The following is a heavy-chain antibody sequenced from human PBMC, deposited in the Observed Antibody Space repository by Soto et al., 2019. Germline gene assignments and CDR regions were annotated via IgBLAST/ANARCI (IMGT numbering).Heavy chain of an antibody. D-gene: IGHD4-17*01. J-gene: IGHJ4*02. CDR1: GYTFTRYG. V-gene: IGHV1-18*01. CDR3: ARDIHGDYPDY. Sequence: QVQLVQSVAEVKKPGASVKVSCKASGYTFTRYGFSWVRQAPGQRLEWMGWISGYNENANYAQKFQGRVTMTAETATITAYMELRTLRSDDTAFYYCARDIHGDYPDYWGQGNLVTVSS. CDR2: ISGYNENA.